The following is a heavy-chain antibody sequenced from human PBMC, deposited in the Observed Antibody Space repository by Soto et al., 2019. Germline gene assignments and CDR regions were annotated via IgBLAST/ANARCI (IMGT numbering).Heavy chain of an antibody. J-gene: IGHJ6*02. CDR2: INHSGST. V-gene: IGHV4-34*01. D-gene: IGHD3-22*01. CDR1: GGSFGGYY. CDR3: ARGGYYYHSSGYYTNPHYYCGMDV. Sequence: PSETLSLTXAVYGGSFGGYYWSWIRQPPGKGLEWIGEINHSGSTNYNPSLKSRVTISVDTSKNQFSLKLSSVTAADTAVYYCARGGYYYHSSGYYTNPHYYCGMDVWGQGTTVTVSS.